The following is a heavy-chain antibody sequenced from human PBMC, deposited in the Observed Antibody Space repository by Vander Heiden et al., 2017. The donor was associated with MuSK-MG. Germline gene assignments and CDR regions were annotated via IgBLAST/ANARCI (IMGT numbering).Heavy chain of an antibody. D-gene: IGHD3-10*01. Sequence: VQLWASGGGLVQPGGYVRLPCSASGFTLTNSEMNWVRQAPGKGLEWVSYISSSGRTIYYADSVKGLFTISRDKAMNSLYRQMNSLRVEDTAVYYCAREPVLKYYFDYWGQGTLVTVT. J-gene: IGHJ4*02. V-gene: IGHV3-48*03. CDR3: AREPVLKYYFDY. CDR1: GFTLTNSE. CDR2: ISSSGRTI.